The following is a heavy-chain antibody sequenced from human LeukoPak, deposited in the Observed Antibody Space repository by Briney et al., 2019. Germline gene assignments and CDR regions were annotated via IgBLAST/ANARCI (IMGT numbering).Heavy chain of an antibody. V-gene: IGHV4-59*01. D-gene: IGHD3-16*01. CDR2: IYYTGST. Sequence: SETLSLTCTVSGGSISRYYCSGSPQPPRERLEWIGYIYYTGSTNYNPSLTSRVTISVDTSKNQFSLNLSSVTPADTAVYYCATATVRGGYDYWGQGTLVTVSS. CDR1: GGSISRYY. CDR3: ATATVRGGYDY. J-gene: IGHJ4*02.